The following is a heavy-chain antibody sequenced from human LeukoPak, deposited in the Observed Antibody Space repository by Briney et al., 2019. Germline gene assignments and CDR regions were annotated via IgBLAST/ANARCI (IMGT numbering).Heavy chain of an antibody. D-gene: IGHD6-19*01. Sequence: ASVKVSCKASGGTFSSYAINWVRQATGQGLEWMGWMNPNSGNTGYAQKFQGRVTMTRNTSISTAYMELSSLRSEDTAVYYCARGNPYSSGWYGDWFDPWGQGTLVTVSS. V-gene: IGHV1-8*02. CDR2: MNPNSGNT. J-gene: IGHJ5*02. CDR1: GGTFSSYA. CDR3: ARGNPYSSGWYGDWFDP.